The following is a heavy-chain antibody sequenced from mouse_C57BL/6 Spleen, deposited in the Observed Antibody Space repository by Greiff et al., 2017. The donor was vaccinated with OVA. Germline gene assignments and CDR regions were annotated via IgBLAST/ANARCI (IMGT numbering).Heavy chain of an antibody. CDR2: IDPSDSYT. V-gene: IGHV1-50*01. CDR1: GYTFTSYW. J-gene: IGHJ3*01. CDR3: GYGFAY. D-gene: IGHD1-1*01. Sequence: VQLQQPGAELVKPGASVKLSCKASGYTFTSYWMQWVKQRPGQGLEWIGEIDPSDSYTNYNQKFKGKATLTVDTSSSTAYMQLSSLTSEDSAVYYCGYGFAYWGQGTLVTVSA.